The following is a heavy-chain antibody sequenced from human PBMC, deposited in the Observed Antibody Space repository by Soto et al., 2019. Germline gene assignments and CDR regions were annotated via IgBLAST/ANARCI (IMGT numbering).Heavy chain of an antibody. J-gene: IGHJ4*02. CDR2: INPKSGGT. CDR1: GYTFTGYY. Sequence: ASVKASCKAAGYTFTGYYIQWVRQAPVQGLEWMGWINPKSGGTNYAQKFQGRVTMTRDTSISTAYMELSRLIPEDADLYYCAKGYGLYSGSYTEVIDYWGQGTLVTVSS. CDR3: AKGYGLYSGSYTEVIDY. D-gene: IGHD1-26*01. V-gene: IGHV1-2*02.